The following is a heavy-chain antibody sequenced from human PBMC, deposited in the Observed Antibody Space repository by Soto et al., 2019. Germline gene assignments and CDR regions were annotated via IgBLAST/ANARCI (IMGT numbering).Heavy chain of an antibody. D-gene: IGHD3-9*01. Sequence: EVQLVESGGGLVQPGGSLRLSCAASGFTFSSYCMNWVRQAPGKGLEWVATIKQDGSEKYYVDSVKGRFTISRDNAKNSLYLQMNSLGAEDAGECYCAREGLDWGAFDIWGEGIMVAVSS. J-gene: IGHJ3*02. CDR3: AREGLDWGAFDI. V-gene: IGHV3-7*05. CDR1: GFTFSSYC. CDR2: IKQDGSEK.